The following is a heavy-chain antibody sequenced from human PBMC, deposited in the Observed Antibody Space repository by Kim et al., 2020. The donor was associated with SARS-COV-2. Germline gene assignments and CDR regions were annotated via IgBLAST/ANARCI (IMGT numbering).Heavy chain of an antibody. J-gene: IGHJ3*02. V-gene: IGHV4-59*13. CDR3: ASIRYFDWLSDAFDI. Sequence: SETLSLTCTVSGGSISSYYWSWIRQPPGKGLEWIGYIYYSGSTNYNPSLKSRVTISVDTSKNQFSLKLSSVTAADTAVYYCASIRYFDWLSDAFDIWGQGTMVTVSS. CDR1: GGSISSYY. CDR2: IYYSGST. D-gene: IGHD3-9*01.